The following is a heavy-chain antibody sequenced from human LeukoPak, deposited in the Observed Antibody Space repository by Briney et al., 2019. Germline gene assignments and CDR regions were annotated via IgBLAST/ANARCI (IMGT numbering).Heavy chain of an antibody. V-gene: IGHV3-21*01. Sequence: PGGSLRLSCTASGFTFSFYMMNWVRQAPGKGLEWVSSISTSSSHIYYADSLKGRFTVSRDNAKSSLYLQMNNLRAEDTAVYYCARDDNWNDKPLDLWGQGTLVTVSS. CDR1: GFTFSFYM. CDR3: ARDDNWNDKPLDL. J-gene: IGHJ4*02. CDR2: ISTSSSHI. D-gene: IGHD1-20*01.